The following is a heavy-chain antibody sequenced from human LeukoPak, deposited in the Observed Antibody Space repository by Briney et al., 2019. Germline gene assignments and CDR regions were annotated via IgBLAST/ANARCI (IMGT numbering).Heavy chain of an antibody. Sequence: SETLSLTRAVSGYSISNSYYWGWIRRPPGKGLEWIGSIYHTGGTYYNPSLKSRVTISIDTSKNQFSLNLSSVTAADTAVYYCARDAHTYYYDTSGYYFEYWGQGALVTVSS. D-gene: IGHD3-22*01. V-gene: IGHV4-38-2*02. CDR3: ARDAHTYYYDTSGYYFEY. J-gene: IGHJ4*02. CDR2: IYHTGGT. CDR1: GYSISNSYY.